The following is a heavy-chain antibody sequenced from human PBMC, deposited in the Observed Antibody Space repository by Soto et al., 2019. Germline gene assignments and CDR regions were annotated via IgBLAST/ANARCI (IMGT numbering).Heavy chain of an antibody. CDR3: ASFSGYSYGCFDY. D-gene: IGHD5-18*01. Sequence: SETLSLTCTVSGYSISSGYYWGWIRQPPGKGLEWIGSIYHSGSTYYNPSLKSRVTISVDTSKNQFSLKLSSVTAADTAVYYCASFSGYSYGCFDYWGQGTLVTVSS. V-gene: IGHV4-38-2*02. CDR2: IYHSGST. J-gene: IGHJ4*02. CDR1: GYSISSGYY.